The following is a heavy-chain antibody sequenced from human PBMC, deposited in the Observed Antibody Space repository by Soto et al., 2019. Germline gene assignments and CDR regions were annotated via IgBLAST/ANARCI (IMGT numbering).Heavy chain of an antibody. Sequence: QLQLQESGSGLVKPSQTLSLTCAVSGGSISSGGYSWSWIRQPPGKGLEWIGYIYHSGSTYYNPSLKRRVSISVDRSKTSLSLKLSSVTDTDKAVDYCARVPDRWGPGTLVTVSS. CDR1: GGSISSGGYS. CDR2: IYHSGST. J-gene: IGHJ5*02. V-gene: IGHV4-30-2*01. D-gene: IGHD2-2*01. CDR3: ARVPDR.